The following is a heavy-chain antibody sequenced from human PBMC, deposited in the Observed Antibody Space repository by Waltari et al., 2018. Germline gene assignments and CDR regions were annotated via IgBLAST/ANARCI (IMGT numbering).Heavy chain of an antibody. D-gene: IGHD4-17*01. J-gene: IGHJ4*02. CDR3: ASSQITGTVTTRMFGDY. CDR2: IIPIFGTA. Sequence: QVQLVQSGAEVKKPGSSVKVSCKASGGTFRSYAISWVRRAPGQGLEWMGGIIPIFGTANYAQKFQGRVTITADESTSTAYMELSSLISEDTAVYYCASSQITGTVTTRMFGDYWGQGTLVTVSS. V-gene: IGHV1-69*01. CDR1: GGTFRSYA.